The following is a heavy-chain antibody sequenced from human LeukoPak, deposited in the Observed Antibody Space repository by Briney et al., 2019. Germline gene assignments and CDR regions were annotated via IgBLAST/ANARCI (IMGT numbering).Heavy chain of an antibody. Sequence: ASVKVSCKASGYTFTTYPINWVRQAPGQSLEWMGWISAANGNTKYSQKFQGRVTISSDPSASTVYVGVSSLSSGDTAVYYCARDSGAPYNWFDLWGQGTLVTVSS. CDR1: GYTFTTYP. V-gene: IGHV1-3*01. J-gene: IGHJ5*02. CDR3: ARDSGAPYNWFDL. D-gene: IGHD3-10*01. CDR2: ISAANGNT.